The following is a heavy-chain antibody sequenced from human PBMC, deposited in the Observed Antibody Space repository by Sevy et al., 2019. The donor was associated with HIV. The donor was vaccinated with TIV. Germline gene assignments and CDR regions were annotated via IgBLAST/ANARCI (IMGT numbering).Heavy chain of an antibody. Sequence: SETLSLTCAVSGGSFSGYYWSWIRQPPGKGLEWIGEINHSGSTNYNPSLKSRVTISVDTSKNQFSLKRSSVTAADTAVYYCARHRRMWSGQRWFDPWGQGTLVTVSS. J-gene: IGHJ5*02. CDR2: INHSGST. D-gene: IGHD3-3*01. CDR1: GGSFSGYY. V-gene: IGHV4-34*01. CDR3: ARHRRMWSGQRWFDP.